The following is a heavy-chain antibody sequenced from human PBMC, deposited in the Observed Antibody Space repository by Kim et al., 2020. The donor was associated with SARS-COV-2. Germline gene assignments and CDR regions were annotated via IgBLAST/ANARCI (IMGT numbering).Heavy chain of an antibody. Sequence: SETLSLTCTVSGGSISSYYWSWIRQPPGKGLEWIGYIYYSGSTNYNPSLKSRVTISVDTSKNQFSLKLSSVTAADTAVYYCARLGTPTIVVVPAAMLYNWFDPWGQGTLVTVSS. CDR1: GGSISSYY. V-gene: IGHV4-59*08. D-gene: IGHD2-2*01. CDR3: ARLGTPTIVVVPAAMLYNWFDP. CDR2: IYYSGST. J-gene: IGHJ5*02.